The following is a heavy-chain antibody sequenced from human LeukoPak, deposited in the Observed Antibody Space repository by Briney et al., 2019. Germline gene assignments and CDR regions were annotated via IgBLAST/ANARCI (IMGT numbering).Heavy chain of an antibody. J-gene: IGHJ4*02. V-gene: IGHV3-21*01. Sequence: GGSLRLSCAASGFTLGGDRKSMNWVRQAPGEGLEWVSSIDSSGGYIYYADSVEGRFSISRDNAKNSVYLQMNSLRAENTAVYYCAREQFRARDYWGQGTPVTVSS. CDR2: IDSSGGYI. CDR1: GFTLGGDRKS. CDR3: AREQFRARDY. D-gene: IGHD3-10*01.